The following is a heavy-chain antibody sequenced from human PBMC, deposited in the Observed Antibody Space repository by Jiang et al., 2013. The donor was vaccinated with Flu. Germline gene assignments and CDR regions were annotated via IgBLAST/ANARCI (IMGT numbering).Heavy chain of an antibody. CDR1: TSYY. Sequence: TSYYMHWVRQAPGQGLEWMGIINPSGGSTSYAQKLQGRVTMTTDTSTSTAYMELRSLRSDDTAVYYCARDRAYLGSFDPWGQGTLVTVSS. D-gene: IGHD7-27*01. CDR2: INPSGGST. V-gene: IGHV1-46*01. J-gene: IGHJ5*02. CDR3: ARDRAYLGSFDP.